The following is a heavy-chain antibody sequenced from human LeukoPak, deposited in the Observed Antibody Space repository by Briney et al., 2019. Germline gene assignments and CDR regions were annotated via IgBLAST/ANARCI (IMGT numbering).Heavy chain of an antibody. V-gene: IGHV3-21*01. Sequence: GGSLRLSCAASGFTFSSYSMNWVRQAPGKGLEWVSSICSSSSYIYYADSVKGRFTISRDNAKNSLYLQMNSLRAEDTAVYYCARDGDCGGDFYSYDYWGQGTLVTVSS. CDR2: ICSSSSYI. CDR1: GFTFSSYS. D-gene: IGHD2-21*02. CDR3: ARDGDCGGDFYSYDY. J-gene: IGHJ4*02.